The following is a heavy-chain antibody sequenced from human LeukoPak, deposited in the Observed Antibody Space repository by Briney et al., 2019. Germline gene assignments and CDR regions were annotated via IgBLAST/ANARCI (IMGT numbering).Heavy chain of an antibody. CDR2: IYYSGST. CDR1: GGSISSSSYY. J-gene: IGHJ5*02. Sequence: PSETLSLTCTVSGGSISSSSYYWGWIRQPPGKGLEWIGSIYYSGSTYYNPSLKSRVTISVDTSKNQFPLKLSSVTAADTAVYYCARAGSSWYRGWFDPWGQGTLVTVSS. D-gene: IGHD6-13*01. V-gene: IGHV4-39*06. CDR3: ARAGSSWYRGWFDP.